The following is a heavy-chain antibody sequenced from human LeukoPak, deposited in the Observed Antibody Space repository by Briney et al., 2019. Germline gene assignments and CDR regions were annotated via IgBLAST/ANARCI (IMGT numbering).Heavy chain of an antibody. D-gene: IGHD6-13*01. V-gene: IGHV1-18*01. CDR3: ARKYSSSWIYYFDY. CDR2: ISAYNGNT. J-gene: IGHJ4*02. CDR1: GYTFTSYG. Sequence: ASVKVSCKASGYTFTSYGISWVRQAPGQGPEWMGWISAYNGNTNYAQKLQGRVTMTTDTSTSTAYMELRSLRSDDTAVYYCARKYSSSWIYYFDYWGQGTLVTVSS.